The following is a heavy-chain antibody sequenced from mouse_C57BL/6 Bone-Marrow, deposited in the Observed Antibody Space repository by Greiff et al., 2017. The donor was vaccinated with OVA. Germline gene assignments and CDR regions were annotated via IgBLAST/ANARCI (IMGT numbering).Heavy chain of an antibody. CDR1: GYSITSGYY. CDR3: ARDLVYYFDY. CDR2: ISYDGSN. Sequence: EVKLQESGPGLVKLSQSLSLTCSVTGYSITSGYYWNWIRQFPGNKLEWMGYISYDGSNNYNPSLKNRISITRDTSKNQFFLKLNSVTTEDTATYYCARDLVYYFDYWGQGTTLTVSS. V-gene: IGHV3-6*01. J-gene: IGHJ2*01.